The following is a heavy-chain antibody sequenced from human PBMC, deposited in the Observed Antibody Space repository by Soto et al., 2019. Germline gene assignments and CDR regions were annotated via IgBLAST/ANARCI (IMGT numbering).Heavy chain of an antibody. V-gene: IGHV3-21*01. D-gene: IGHD2-2*01. CDR2: ISSSSSYI. J-gene: IGHJ5*02. CDR1: GFTFSSYS. CDR3: ARDRLGYCSSTSCYEHNWFDP. Sequence: PVGSLRLSCAASGFTFSSYSMNWVRQAPGKGLEWVSSISSSSSYIYYADSVKGRFTISRDNAKNSLYLQMNSLRAEDTAVYYCARDRLGYCSSTSCYEHNWFDPWGQGTLVTVSS.